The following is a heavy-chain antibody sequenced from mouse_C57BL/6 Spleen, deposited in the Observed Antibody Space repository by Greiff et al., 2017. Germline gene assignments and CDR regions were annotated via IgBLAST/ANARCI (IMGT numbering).Heavy chain of an antibody. CDR2: IYPGDGDT. J-gene: IGHJ1*03. V-gene: IGHV1-80*01. CDR1: GYAFSGYW. D-gene: IGHD2-1*01. Sequence: VQLQQSGAELVKPGASVKISCKASGYAFSGYWMHWVKQRPGQGLEWIGQIYPGDGDTNYNGKFKGKATLTADKSSSTAYMQLSSLTSEDSAVYFCERGINYGNYKGGYFDVWGTGTTVTVSS. CDR3: ERGINYGNYKGGYFDV.